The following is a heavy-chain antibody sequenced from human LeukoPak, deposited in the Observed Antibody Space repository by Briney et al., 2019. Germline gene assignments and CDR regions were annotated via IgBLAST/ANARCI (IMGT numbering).Heavy chain of an antibody. CDR2: IYHSGST. J-gene: IGHJ4*02. V-gene: IGHV4-38-2*01. Sequence: SETLSLTCAVSGYSISSGYYWGWIRQPPGKGLEWIGSIYHSGSTYYNPSLKSRVTISVDTSKNQFSLKLSSVTAADTAVYYCAGPIDHNSWGQGTLVTVSS. D-gene: IGHD1-14*01. CDR3: AGPIDHNS. CDR1: GYSISSGYY.